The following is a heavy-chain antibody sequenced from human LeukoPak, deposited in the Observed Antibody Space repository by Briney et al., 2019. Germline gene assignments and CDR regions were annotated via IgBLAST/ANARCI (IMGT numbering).Heavy chain of an antibody. J-gene: IGHJ4*02. CDR2: INGYNGNT. Sequence: ASVKVSCKTSGYTVKMYGITWVRQAPGQGLEWRGWINGYNGNTNYEQKFQGRVRMTTGTPTSTAYMELRNLTSDDTAVYYCARVSCSRTTCYPSGYWGQGTLVTVSS. CDR1: GYTVKMYG. V-gene: IGHV1-18*01. D-gene: IGHD2-2*01. CDR3: ARVSCSRTTCYPSGY.